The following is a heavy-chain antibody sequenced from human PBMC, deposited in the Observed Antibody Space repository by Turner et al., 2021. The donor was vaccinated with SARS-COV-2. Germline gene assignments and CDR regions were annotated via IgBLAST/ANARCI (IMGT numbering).Heavy chain of an antibody. CDR3: ARLMDTAMDYYGTDV. CDR2: IYYSGSA. CDR1: GGSISSSSYY. D-gene: IGHD5-18*01. V-gene: IGHV4-39*01. Sequence: QLQLQESGPGLVKPSETLSLTCTVAGGSISSSSYYWGCIRQPPGKGLEWIGNIYYSGSAYYNPSLKSRVTISVDPSKNQFSLKLTSVTAADTAVYYCARLMDTAMDYYGTDVWGQGTTVTVSS. J-gene: IGHJ6*02.